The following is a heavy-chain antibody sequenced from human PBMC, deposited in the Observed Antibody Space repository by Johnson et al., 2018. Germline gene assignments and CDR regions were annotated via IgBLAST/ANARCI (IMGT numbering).Heavy chain of an antibody. CDR2: IKSKTHGETK. CDR1: GFIFNNDW. V-gene: IGHV3-15*07. Sequence: VQLVESGGGSVKPGGSXRLSCEVSGFIFNNDWMNWVRQAPGKGLEWVGRIKSKTHGETKDYAAPVKGRFTISRDDSKNTLYLQMNSLTTENLAVYYSAKDEGAGRMWGQGTMVTVSS. CDR3: AKDEGAGRM. D-gene: IGHD1-26*01. J-gene: IGHJ3*01.